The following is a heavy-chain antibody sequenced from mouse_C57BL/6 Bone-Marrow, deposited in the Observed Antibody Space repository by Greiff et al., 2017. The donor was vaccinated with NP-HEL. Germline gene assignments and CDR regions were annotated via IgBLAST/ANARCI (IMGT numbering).Heavy chain of an antibody. CDR2: ITHSGET. CDR3: AGDYDGYWWFDF. D-gene: IGHD2-3*01. J-gene: IGHJ1*03. V-gene: IGHV12-3*01. Sequence: VKLMESGPGLVKPSQSLFLSCSITGFPITSGYYWIWIRQPPGKPLEWMGYITHSGETFYNQSFQSTTSITIETSTIQFFLQLDSVTTDDTALYYCAGDYDGYWWFDFWGTGTTVTVSS. CDR1: GFPITSGYY.